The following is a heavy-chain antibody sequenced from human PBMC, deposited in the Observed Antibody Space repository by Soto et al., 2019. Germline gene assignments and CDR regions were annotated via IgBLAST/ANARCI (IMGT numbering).Heavy chain of an antibody. CDR1: GGSFTSNNW. D-gene: IGHD1-7*01. Sequence: PSETLSLTCAVSGGSFTSNNWWTWVRQPPGQGLAWIGEIYRTGSTNYNPSLKSRVTRSLDKSENQFSLKVTSLTAADTAVYYCASRDPGTSVDYWGQGTLVTVSS. J-gene: IGHJ4*02. CDR3: ASRDPGTSVDY. V-gene: IGHV4-4*02. CDR2: IYRTGST.